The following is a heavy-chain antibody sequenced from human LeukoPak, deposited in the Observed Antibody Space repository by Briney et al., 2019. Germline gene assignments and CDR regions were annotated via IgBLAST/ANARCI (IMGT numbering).Heavy chain of an antibody. CDR2: INHSGST. Sequence: SETLSLTCAVYGGSFSGYYWSWIRQPPGKGLEWIGEINHSGSTNYNPSLKSRVTISVDTSKNQFSLKLSSVTAADTAVYYCTRAPCGGDCYNSRKTRGHFDPWGQGTLVTVSS. CDR3: TRAPCGGDCYNSRKTRGHFDP. J-gene: IGHJ5*02. V-gene: IGHV4-34*01. CDR1: GGSFSGYY. D-gene: IGHD2-21*02.